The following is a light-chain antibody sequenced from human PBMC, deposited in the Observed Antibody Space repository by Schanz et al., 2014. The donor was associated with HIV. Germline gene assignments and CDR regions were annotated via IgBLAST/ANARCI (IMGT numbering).Light chain of an antibody. J-gene: IGLJ2*01. Sequence: QSVLTQPPSVSGAPGQRVTISCTGSSSNIGAGFGVHWYQQLPGTAPKLLIFGNSNRPSGVPARFSGSKSGTSASLAISGLQSEDDADYYCAAWDDSLNGVIFGGGTKLTVL. CDR3: AAWDDSLNGVI. V-gene: IGLV1-40*01. CDR2: GNS. CDR1: SSNIGAGFG.